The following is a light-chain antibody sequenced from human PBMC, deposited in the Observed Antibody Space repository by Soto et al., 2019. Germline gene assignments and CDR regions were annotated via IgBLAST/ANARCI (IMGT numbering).Light chain of an antibody. CDR2: AAY. V-gene: IGKV1-27*01. Sequence: DIQMTQAPSSLSASVGDRVTITCRARQDISTYLAWYQQKPGKVPKLLISAAYTLQSGVPPRFSGSGSGTDFTLTISSLQPEDVATSYCQKYDNAPLTFGGGTKVESK. CDR1: QDISTY. CDR3: QKYDNAPLT. J-gene: IGKJ4*01.